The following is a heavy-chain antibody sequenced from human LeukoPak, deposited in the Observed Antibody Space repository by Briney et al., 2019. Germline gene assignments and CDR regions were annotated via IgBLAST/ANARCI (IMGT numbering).Heavy chain of an antibody. D-gene: IGHD5-12*01. CDR3: AKDTTRGLRLLYYFDY. J-gene: IGHJ4*02. V-gene: IGHV3-23*01. CDR2: ISGSGGST. Sequence: GGSLSLSCAASGFPFSSYAMSWVRQAPGKGLEWVSAISGSGGSTYYADSVKGRFTISRDNSKNTLYLQMNSLRAEDTAVYYCAKDTTRGLRLLYYFDYWGQGTLVTVSS. CDR1: GFPFSSYA.